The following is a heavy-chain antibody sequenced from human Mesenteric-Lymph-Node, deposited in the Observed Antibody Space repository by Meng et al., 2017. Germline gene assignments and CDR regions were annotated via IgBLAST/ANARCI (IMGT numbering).Heavy chain of an antibody. V-gene: IGHV1-46*01. J-gene: IGHJ4*02. D-gene: IGHD6-19*01. CDR2: INPNDDTK. CDR3: ARSDLSGWGHLVDS. CDR1: GYTFIDYY. Sequence: GQLVQSGAEVKKAGASVKVSCRTSGYTFIDYYMHWVRQAPGQGLEWMGIINPNDDTKFFVRKFQGRVTMTRDTSTSTFYMGLSSLTYEDTAVYYCARSDLSGWGHLVDSWGQGSLVTVSS.